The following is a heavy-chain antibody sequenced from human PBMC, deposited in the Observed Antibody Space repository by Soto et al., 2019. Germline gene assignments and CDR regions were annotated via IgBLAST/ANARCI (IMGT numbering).Heavy chain of an antibody. Sequence: GGSLRLSCAASGFTFSSYAMHWVRQAPGKGLEWVAVISYDGSNKYYADSVKGRFTISRDNSKNTLYLQMNSLRAEDTAVYYCARDPTYYYDSSGWDVFDIWGQGTMVTVSS. D-gene: IGHD3-22*01. CDR1: GFTFSSYA. CDR3: ARDPTYYYDSSGWDVFDI. V-gene: IGHV3-30-3*01. J-gene: IGHJ3*02. CDR2: ISYDGSNK.